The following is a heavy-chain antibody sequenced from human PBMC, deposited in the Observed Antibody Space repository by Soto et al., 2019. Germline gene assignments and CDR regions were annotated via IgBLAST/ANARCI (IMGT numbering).Heavy chain of an antibody. J-gene: IGHJ5*02. CDR3: AIVLHDIDSNVP. D-gene: IGHD6-13*01. CDR1: GGTFNNYA. CDR2: IFPVLRSP. V-gene: IGHV1-69*11. Sequence: QVQLVQSGAEVKKPGSSVKVSCRASGGTFNNYALSWVRQAPGQGFEWMGGIFPVLRSPNYAQKFQDRVTITADEFTSTVYMELSSLTSEDTAMYYCAIVLHDIDSNVPWGQGTLVIVSS.